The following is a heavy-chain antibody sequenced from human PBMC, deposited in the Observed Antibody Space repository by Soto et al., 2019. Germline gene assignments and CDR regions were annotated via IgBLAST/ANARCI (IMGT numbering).Heavy chain of an antibody. CDR2: INAGNGNT. Sequence: ASVKGSCQTAGSTYTSYAMHWGRQAQGQRLEWMGWINAGNGNTKYSQKFQGRVTITRDTSASTAYMELSSLRSEDTAVYYCARALPWDHWGQGTLVTVSS. CDR1: GSTYTSYA. D-gene: IGHD1-26*01. CDR3: ARALPWDH. V-gene: IGHV1-3*01. J-gene: IGHJ4*02.